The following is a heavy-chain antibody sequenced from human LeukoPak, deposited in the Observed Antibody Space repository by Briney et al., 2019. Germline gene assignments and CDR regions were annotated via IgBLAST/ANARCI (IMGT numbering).Heavy chain of an antibody. CDR3: ARDGPDY. CDR2: INEDGSDK. CDR1: GFSFSSYW. Sequence: PGGSLRLSCAASGFSFSSYWMTWARQAPGKGLESVANINEDGSDKYYVDSVKGRFTISRDNAKKSLYLQMNSLRAEDTAVYYCARDGPDYWGQGTLVTVSS. J-gene: IGHJ4*02. V-gene: IGHV3-7*01.